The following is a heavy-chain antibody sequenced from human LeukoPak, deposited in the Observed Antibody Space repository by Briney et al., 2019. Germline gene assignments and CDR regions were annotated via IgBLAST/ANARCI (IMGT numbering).Heavy chain of an antibody. Sequence: PGGTLRLSCAASGFTFSSYAMSWVRQAPGKGLEWVSGISGIDGSTNCADSVKGRFTISRENSKNTLYLQMNSLRAEDTAVYYCAKDSAKKYDDYWGQGTLVTVSS. V-gene: IGHV3-23*01. J-gene: IGHJ4*02. D-gene: IGHD2/OR15-2a*01. CDR2: ISGIDGST. CDR1: GFTFSSYA. CDR3: AKDSAKKYDDY.